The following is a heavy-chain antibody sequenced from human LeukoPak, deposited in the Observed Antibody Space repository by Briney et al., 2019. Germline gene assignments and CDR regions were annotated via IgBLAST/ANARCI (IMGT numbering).Heavy chain of an antibody. J-gene: IGHJ4*02. Sequence: ASVKVSCKASGYTFTGYYMHWVRQAPGQGLEWMGRINPNSGGTNYAQKFQGRVTMTRDTSISTAYMELSRLRSDGTAVYYCARSVGGSGRDYFDYRGQGTLVTVSS. CDR2: INPNSGGT. V-gene: IGHV1-2*06. CDR1: GYTFTGYY. CDR3: ARSVGGSGRDYFDY. D-gene: IGHD3-10*01.